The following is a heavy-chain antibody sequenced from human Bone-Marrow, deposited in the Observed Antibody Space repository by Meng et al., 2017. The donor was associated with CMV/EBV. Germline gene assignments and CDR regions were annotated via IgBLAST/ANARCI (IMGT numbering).Heavy chain of an antibody. Sequence: ASVKVSCKASGYTFISYDINWVRQATGQGLEWMGWVNPNSGNTGHAQKFQGRVTITRDTSISTAYMELRSLRSEDTAVYYCARAAPGVNGWSTYVEYWGQGTLVTVSS. CDR2: VNPNSGNT. J-gene: IGHJ4*02. D-gene: IGHD6-19*01. CDR3: ARAAPGVNGWSTYVEY. V-gene: IGHV1-8*03. CDR1: GYTFISYD.